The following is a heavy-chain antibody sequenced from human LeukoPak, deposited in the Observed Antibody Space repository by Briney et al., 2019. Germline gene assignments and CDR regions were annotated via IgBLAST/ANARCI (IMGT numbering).Heavy chain of an antibody. J-gene: IGHJ4*02. CDR3: ARSPRGVRGVTFDY. CDR2: INPNSGGT. Sequence: ASVKVSCKASGYTFTGYYMHWVRQAPGQGLEWMGWINPNSGGTNYAQKFQGRVTMTRDTSISTAYMELSSLRSEDTAVYYCARSPRGVRGVTFDYWGQGTLVTVSS. CDR1: GYTFTGYY. V-gene: IGHV1-2*02. D-gene: IGHD3-10*01.